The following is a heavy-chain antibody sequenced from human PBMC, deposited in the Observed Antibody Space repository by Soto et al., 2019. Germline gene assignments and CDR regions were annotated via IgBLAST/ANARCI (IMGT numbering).Heavy chain of an antibody. CDR2: IIDSGGST. CDR1: GFTFSSCA. V-gene: IGHV3-23*01. CDR3: ASSMVRGVFAYYFDY. D-gene: IGHD3-10*01. Sequence: HPGGSLRLSCAASGFTFSSCAMGWVRQAPGKGLEWVSDIIDSGGSTYYADSVKGRFTISRDNSKNTLYLQMNSLRAEDTAVYYCASSMVRGVFAYYFDYWGQGTLVTVSS. J-gene: IGHJ4*02.